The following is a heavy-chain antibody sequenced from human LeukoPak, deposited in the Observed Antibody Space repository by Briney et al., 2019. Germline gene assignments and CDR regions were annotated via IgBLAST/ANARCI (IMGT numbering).Heavy chain of an antibody. CDR1: GFTFSSYS. CDR2: ISSSSSYI. V-gene: IGHV3-21*01. J-gene: IGHJ5*02. D-gene: IGHD2-8*01. CDR3: ARDEYCTNGVCSPGLDP. Sequence: GGSLRLSCAASGFTFSSYSMNWVRQAPGKGLEWVSSISSSSSYIYYADSVKGRFTISRDNAKNSLYLQMNSLRAEDTAVYYCARDEYCTNGVCSPGLDPWGQGTLVTVSS.